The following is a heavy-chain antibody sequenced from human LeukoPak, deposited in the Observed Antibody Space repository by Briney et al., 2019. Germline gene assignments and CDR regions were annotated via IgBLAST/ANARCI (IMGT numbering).Heavy chain of an antibody. D-gene: IGHD1-1*01. CDR2: INPSDSDT. CDR3: ARAWNFDY. V-gene: IGHV5-51*01. Sequence: GESLKISCEGSGYSFTNYWIAWVRQMPGRGLEWMVIINPSDSDTRYSPSFQGQVTISADESISTAYLQWSSLKASDSAMYYCARAWNFDYWGQGTLVTVSS. J-gene: IGHJ4*02. CDR1: GYSFTNYW.